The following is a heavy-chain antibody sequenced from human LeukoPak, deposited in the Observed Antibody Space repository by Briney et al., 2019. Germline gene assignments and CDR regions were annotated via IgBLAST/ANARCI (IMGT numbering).Heavy chain of an antibody. CDR1: GYTFTSYY. D-gene: IGHD4-23*01. Sequence: ASVKVSCKASGYTFTSYYMHWVRQAPGQGLEWTGIINPSGGSTSYAQKFQGRVTMTRDTSTSTVYMELSSLRSEDTAVYYCARTDHYGGNLQLFDYWGQGTLVTVSS. CDR3: ARTDHYGGNLQLFDY. J-gene: IGHJ4*02. CDR2: INPSGGST. V-gene: IGHV1-46*01.